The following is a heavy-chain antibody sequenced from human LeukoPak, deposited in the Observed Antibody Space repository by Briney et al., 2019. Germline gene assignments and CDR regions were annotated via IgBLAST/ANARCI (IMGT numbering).Heavy chain of an antibody. Sequence: PGGALRLSCAASGFTFRGYSMNWVRQAPGKGLEWVSSISSSSSYIYYADSVKGRFTISRDNAKNSLYLQMNSLRAEDTAVYYCARARITMVRGVWAYWGQGTLVTVSS. CDR3: ARARITMVRGVWAY. V-gene: IGHV3-21*01. CDR1: GFTFRGYS. CDR2: ISSSSSYI. J-gene: IGHJ4*02. D-gene: IGHD3-10*01.